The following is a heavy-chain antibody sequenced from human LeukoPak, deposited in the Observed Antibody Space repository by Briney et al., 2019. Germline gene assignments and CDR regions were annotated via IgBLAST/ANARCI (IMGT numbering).Heavy chain of an antibody. Sequence: SETLSLTCTVSGGSISSYYWSWIRQPAGKGLEWIGRIYTSGSTNYNPSLKSRVTMSVDTSKNQFSLKLSSVTAADTAVYYCARHRYCSGGSCYYLAYYYYYYMDVWGKGTTVAISS. CDR3: ARHRYCSGGSCYYLAYYYYYYMDV. CDR1: GGSISSYY. J-gene: IGHJ6*03. V-gene: IGHV4-4*07. D-gene: IGHD2-15*01. CDR2: IYTSGST.